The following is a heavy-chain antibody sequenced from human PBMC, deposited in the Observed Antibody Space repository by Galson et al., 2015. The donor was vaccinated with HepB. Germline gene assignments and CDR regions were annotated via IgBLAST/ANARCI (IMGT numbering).Heavy chain of an antibody. D-gene: IGHD5-12*01. CDR3: ARTGGYRGYGPTGSTRYFAL. V-gene: IGHV3-11*03. Sequence: SLRLSCAASGFTFSDYYMSWIRQAPGKGLEWVSYISSASNSYTNYADSVMGRFTISRDTAKNSLYLQMNSLRAEDTAVYYCARTGGYRGYGPTGSTRYFALWGRGTLVTVSS. CDR2: ISSASNSYT. J-gene: IGHJ2*01. CDR1: GFTFSDYY.